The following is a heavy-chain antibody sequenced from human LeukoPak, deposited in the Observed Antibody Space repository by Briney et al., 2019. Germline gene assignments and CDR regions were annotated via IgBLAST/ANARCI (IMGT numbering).Heavy chain of an antibody. V-gene: IGHV3-30-3*01. J-gene: IGHJ4*02. CDR2: ISYDGSNK. CDR1: GFTFSSYA. D-gene: IGHD6-19*01. CDR3: ARDPVAGNGGGFDY. Sequence: GGSLRLSCAASGFTFSSYAMHWVRQAPGKGLEWVAVISYDGSNKYYADSVKGRFTISRDNSKNTLYLQMNSLRAEDTAVYYCARDPVAGNGGGFDYWGQGILVTVSS.